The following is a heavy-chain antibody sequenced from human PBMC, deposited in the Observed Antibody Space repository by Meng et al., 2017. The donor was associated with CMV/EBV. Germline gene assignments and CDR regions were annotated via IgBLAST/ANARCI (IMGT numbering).Heavy chain of an antibody. Sequence: EVQLLESGXGLVQPGGSLRLSCAASGFTFSSYAMSWVRQAPGKGLEWVSAISGSGGSTYYADSVKGRFTISRDNSKNTLYLQMNSLRAEDTAVYYGAKRIGGSYFNYFDYWGQGTLVTVSS. CDR3: AKRIGGSYFNYFDY. D-gene: IGHD1-26*01. V-gene: IGHV3-23*01. CDR2: ISGSGGST. CDR1: GFTFSSYA. J-gene: IGHJ4*02.